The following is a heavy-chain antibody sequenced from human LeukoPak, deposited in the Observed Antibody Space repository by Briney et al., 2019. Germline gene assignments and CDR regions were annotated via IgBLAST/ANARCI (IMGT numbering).Heavy chain of an antibody. V-gene: IGHV3-11*01. D-gene: IGHD3-22*01. CDR2: ISSSGSTI. Sequence: GGSLRLSCAASGFTFSDYYMSWIRQAPGKGLEWVSYISSSGSTIYYADSVKGRFTISRDNAKNSLYLQMNSLRAEDTAVYYCARDGLQRRGSRYYDSSGYSPGWFDPWGQGTLVTVSS. CDR1: GFTFSDYY. J-gene: IGHJ5*02. CDR3: ARDGLQRRGSRYYDSSGYSPGWFDP.